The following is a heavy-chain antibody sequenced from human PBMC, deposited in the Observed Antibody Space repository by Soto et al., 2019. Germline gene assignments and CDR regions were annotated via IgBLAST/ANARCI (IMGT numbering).Heavy chain of an antibody. V-gene: IGHV1-69*13. CDR3: ASGIVVVAATPEDYYGMDV. J-gene: IGHJ6*02. Sequence: SVKVSCKASGGTFSSYAISWVRQAPGQGLEWMGGIIPIFGTANYAQKFQGRVTITADESTSTAYMELSSLRSEDTAVYYCASGIVVVAATPEDYYGMDVWGQGTTVTVSS. CDR2: IIPIFGTA. CDR1: GGTFSSYA. D-gene: IGHD2-15*01.